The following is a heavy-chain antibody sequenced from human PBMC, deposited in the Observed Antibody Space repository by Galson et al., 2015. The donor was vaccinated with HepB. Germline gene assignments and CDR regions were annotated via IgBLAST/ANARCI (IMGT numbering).Heavy chain of an antibody. CDR2: ISYDGSYK. D-gene: IGHD4-17*01. J-gene: IGHJ1*01. CDR1: GFTFSSYP. CDR3: ARGNYGDYDECFEL. Sequence: SLRLSCAASGFTFSSYPMHWVRQAPGKGLEWVTVISYDGSYKNYADFVKGRFTISRDNSKNTLFLQMNSLETEDTAVYFCARGNYGDYDECFELWGQGTLVTVSS. V-gene: IGHV3-30*04.